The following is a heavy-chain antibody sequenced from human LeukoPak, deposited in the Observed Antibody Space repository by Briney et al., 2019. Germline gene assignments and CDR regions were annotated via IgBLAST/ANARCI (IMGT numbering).Heavy chain of an antibody. J-gene: IGHJ4*02. CDR1: GGTFSSYA. CDR2: IIPIVGIA. D-gene: IGHD5-24*01. CDR3: ARDGEMATIYFDY. Sequence: ASVKVSCKASGGTFSSYAISWVRQAPGQGLEWMGTIIPIVGIANYAQKFQGRVTITADKSTSTAYMELSSLRPEDTAVYYCARDGEMATIYFDYWGQGTLVTVSS. V-gene: IGHV1-69*04.